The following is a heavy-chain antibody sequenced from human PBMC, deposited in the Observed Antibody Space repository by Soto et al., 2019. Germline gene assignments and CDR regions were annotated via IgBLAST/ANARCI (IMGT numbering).Heavy chain of an antibody. CDR2: IPSRAGDNK. Sequence: QVQLVESGGGVVQPGRSLRLSCAASGFTFSNYVIHWVRQAPGKGLEWVALIPSRAGDNKQYADSVKGRFTISRDNSKNALSMQSDSLRAEDTAVYYCAREDERSGHAGTFHPWGQGTHVTVSS. V-gene: IGHV3-30-3*01. D-gene: IGHD2-15*01. CDR3: AREDERSGHAGTFHP. CDR1: GFTFSNYV. J-gene: IGHJ1*01.